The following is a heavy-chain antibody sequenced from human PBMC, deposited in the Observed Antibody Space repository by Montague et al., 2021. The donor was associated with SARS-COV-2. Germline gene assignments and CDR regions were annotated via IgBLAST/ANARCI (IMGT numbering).Heavy chain of an antibody. V-gene: IGHV6-1*01. CDR2: YT. CDR3: KIGREGNYNVMDV. Sequence: YTDYPVSVRGRVTINPDTSKNQFSLQLNSVTPEDTAIYYCKIGREGNYNVMDVWGQGTTVTVSS. J-gene: IGHJ6*01. D-gene: IGHD1-1*01.